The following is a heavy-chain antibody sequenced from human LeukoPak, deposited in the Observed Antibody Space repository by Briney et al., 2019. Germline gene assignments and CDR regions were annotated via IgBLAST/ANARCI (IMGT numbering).Heavy chain of an antibody. CDR2: ISYDGSNK. Sequence: GGSLRLSCAASGFTFSSYAMHWVRQAPGKGLEWVAVISYDGSNKYYADSVKGRFTISRDNSKNTLYLQMNSLRAEDTAVYYCARAYQHRYSSSWYYFDYWGQGTLVTVSS. CDR1: GFTFSSYA. J-gene: IGHJ4*02. CDR3: ARAYQHRYSSSWYYFDY. V-gene: IGHV3-30-3*01. D-gene: IGHD6-13*01.